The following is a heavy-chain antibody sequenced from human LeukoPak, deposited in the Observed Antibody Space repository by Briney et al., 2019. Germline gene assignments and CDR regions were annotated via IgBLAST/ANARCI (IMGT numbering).Heavy chain of an antibody. V-gene: IGHV4-39*07. CDR3: ARDGCTNGVCHDY. CDR1: GGSISSSSYY. D-gene: IGHD2-8*01. CDR2: IYHSGST. Sequence: SETLSLTCTVSGGSISSSSYYWGWIRQPPGKGLEWIGSIYHSGSTYYNPSLKSRVTISVDTSKNQFSLKLSSVTAADTAVYYCARDGCTNGVCHDYWGQGTLVTVSS. J-gene: IGHJ4*02.